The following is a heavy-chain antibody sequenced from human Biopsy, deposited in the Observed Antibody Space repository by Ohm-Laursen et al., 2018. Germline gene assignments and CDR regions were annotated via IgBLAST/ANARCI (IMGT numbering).Heavy chain of an antibody. J-gene: IGHJ4*02. CDR2: IIPIFGTA. Sequence: ASVKVSCKVSGGTFTNYAISWVRQAPGQGLEWMGGIIPIFGTANYAQKFQGRVTITADESTSTAYMELSSLRSDDTAVYYCARGALGGGSYRFFYWGQGSLVTVSS. D-gene: IGHD1-26*01. CDR1: GGTFTNYA. CDR3: ARGALGGGSYRFFY. V-gene: IGHV1-69*13.